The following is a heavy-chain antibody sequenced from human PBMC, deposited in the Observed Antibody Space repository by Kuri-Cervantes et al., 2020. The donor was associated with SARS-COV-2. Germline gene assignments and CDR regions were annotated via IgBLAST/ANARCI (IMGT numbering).Heavy chain of an antibody. J-gene: IGHJ4*02. D-gene: IGHD7-27*01. Sequence: SETLSLTCTVSGGSISSSSYYWGWIRQPPGKGLEWIGHTYYSGSTNYNPSLKSRVTISVDTSKNQFSLKLSSVTAADTAVYYCARGLGMFDYWGQGTLVTVSS. CDR3: ARGLGMFDY. CDR1: GGSISSSSYY. V-gene: IGHV4-61*05. CDR2: TYYSGST.